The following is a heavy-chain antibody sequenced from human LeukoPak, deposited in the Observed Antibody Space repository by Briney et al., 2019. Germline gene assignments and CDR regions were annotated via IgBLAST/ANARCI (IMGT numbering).Heavy chain of an antibody. CDR2: IYYTGST. CDR1: GGSISSYY. D-gene: IGHD6-6*01. Sequence: SETLSLTCTVSGGSISSYYWSWIRQPPEKGLEFIGYIYYTGSTNYNPSLKSRVTISVDTSKNQFSLRLSSVTAADTAVYYCARVRYGGSPKYYFDYWGQGTLVTVSS. J-gene: IGHJ4*02. V-gene: IGHV4-59*12. CDR3: ARVRYGGSPKYYFDY.